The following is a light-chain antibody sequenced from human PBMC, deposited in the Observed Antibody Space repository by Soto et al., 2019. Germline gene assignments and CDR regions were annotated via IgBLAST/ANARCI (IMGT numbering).Light chain of an antibody. J-gene: IGKJ5*01. CDR2: DAS. CDR3: HSRA. CDR1: QTISRW. V-gene: IGKV1-5*01. Sequence: DIQLSQTPSTWAASVGHQFTITCRASQTISRWLAWYQQTPGRAPKLLIYDASTLESGVPSRFSGSGSETEFTLTISRLQPDDFAPYFCHSRAFGQGTRLEIK.